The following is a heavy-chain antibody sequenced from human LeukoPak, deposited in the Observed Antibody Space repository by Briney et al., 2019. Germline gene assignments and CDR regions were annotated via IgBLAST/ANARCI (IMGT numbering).Heavy chain of an antibody. D-gene: IGHD6-13*01. CDR2: IYTSGST. CDR1: GGSASRYY. J-gene: IGHJ4*02. CDR3: AGYSIYYGYFDY. Sequence: PSETLSLTCTVSGGSASRYYWTSIRQPAGKGLEWIGRIYTSGSTNYNPSLKSRITISVDKSKNQFSLRLNSVTAADTAVYYCAGYSIYYGYFDYWGQGTLVTVSS. V-gene: IGHV4-4*07.